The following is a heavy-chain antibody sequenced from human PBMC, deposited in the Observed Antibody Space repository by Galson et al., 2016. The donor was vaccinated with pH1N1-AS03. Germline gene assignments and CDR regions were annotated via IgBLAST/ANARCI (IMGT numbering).Heavy chain of an antibody. V-gene: IGHV1-2*04. Sequence: SVKVSCKASGYTFTGFYVHWVRQAPGQGLEWMGWIDPNSGVTNYAQKFQAWVTMTRETSSNTAHMELSGLKSDDTAVYYCARDPRGPCSSSTCATAYYVGMDVWGQGTTVIVSS. CDR3: ARDPRGPCSSSTCATAYYVGMDV. D-gene: IGHD2-2*01. CDR2: IDPNSGVT. J-gene: IGHJ6*02. CDR1: GYTFTGFY.